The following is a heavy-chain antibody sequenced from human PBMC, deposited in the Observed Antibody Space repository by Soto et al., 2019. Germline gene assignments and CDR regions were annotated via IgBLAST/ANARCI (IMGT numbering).Heavy chain of an antibody. Sequence: GASVKVSCEASGYSFTSYGISWVRQAPGQGLEWMGWISAYNGNTNYAQKLQGRVTMTTDTSTSTAYMELRSLRSDDTAVYYCAREAHSWVGATDGWFDPWGQGTLVTVSS. D-gene: IGHD1-26*01. CDR3: AREAHSWVGATDGWFDP. CDR1: GYSFTSYG. J-gene: IGHJ5*02. V-gene: IGHV1-18*01. CDR2: ISAYNGNT.